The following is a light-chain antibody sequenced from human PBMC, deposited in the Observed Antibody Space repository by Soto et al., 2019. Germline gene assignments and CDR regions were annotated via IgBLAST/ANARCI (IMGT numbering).Light chain of an antibody. V-gene: IGKV3-11*01. CDR2: DIS. Sequence: EIVLTQSPATLSLSPGERATLSCRASQSVGRYLAWYQQKPGQAPRLLIYDISNRASGIPARFSGSASGTGFTLAISALEAEDFSVYYSQQRSDWPQTFGPGTKVEIK. CDR1: QSVGRY. CDR3: QQRSDWPQT. J-gene: IGKJ3*01.